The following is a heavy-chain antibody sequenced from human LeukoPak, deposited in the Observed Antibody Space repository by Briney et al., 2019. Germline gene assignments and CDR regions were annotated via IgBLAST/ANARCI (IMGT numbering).Heavy chain of an antibody. CDR2: LYSDGNT. CDR3: ARGVEPLAANTLAY. CDR1: GFTVITND. V-gene: IGHV3-53*01. Sequence: PGGSLRLSCAASGFTVITNDMTWVRQAPGKGLEWVSVLYSDGNTKYADSVRGRFTISRDNSKNTLYLEMNSLSPDGTAVYYCARGVEPLAANTLAYWGQGTLVTVSS. D-gene: IGHD1-14*01. J-gene: IGHJ4*02.